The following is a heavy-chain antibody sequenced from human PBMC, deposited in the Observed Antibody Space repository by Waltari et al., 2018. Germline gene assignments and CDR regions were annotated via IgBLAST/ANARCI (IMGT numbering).Heavy chain of an antibody. J-gene: IGHJ4*02. D-gene: IGHD4-4*01. CDR1: GFTYSSYG. CDR3: AKEIRNLLDY. Sequence: QVQLVESGGGVVQPGGSLRLSCSAYGFTYSSYGMHWVRQAPGKGLEWVAFIRYDGSNKYYADSVKGRFTISRDNSKNTLYLQMNSLRAEDTAVYYCAKEIRNLLDYWGQGTLVTVSS. V-gene: IGHV3-30*02. CDR2: IRYDGSNK.